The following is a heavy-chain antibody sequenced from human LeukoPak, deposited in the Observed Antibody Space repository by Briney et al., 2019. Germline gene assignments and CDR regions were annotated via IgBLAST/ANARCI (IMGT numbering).Heavy chain of an antibody. CDR2: IYYSGST. V-gene: IGHV4-59*01. CDR1: GGSISSYY. J-gene: IGHJ5*02. Sequence: SETLSLTCTVSGGSISSYYWSWIRQPPGKGLEWIGYIYYSGSTNYNPSLKSRVTISVDTSKNQFSLKVSSVTAADTAVYYCARDTYYYDSSGYSGWFDPWGQGTLVTVSS. CDR3: ARDTYYYDSSGYSGWFDP. D-gene: IGHD3-22*01.